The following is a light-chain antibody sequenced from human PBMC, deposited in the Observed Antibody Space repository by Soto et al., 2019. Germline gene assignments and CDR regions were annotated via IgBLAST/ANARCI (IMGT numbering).Light chain of an antibody. J-gene: IGKJ2*01. CDR1: QSVSSY. CDR2: DAS. Sequence: EIVLTQSPATLSLSPGERATLSCRASQSVSSYLAWYQQKPGQAPRLLIYDASNRATGIPARFSGSGSGTGFTLTISSLEPEDFAVYYCQQRSNWPPYTFGQGTKREIK. CDR3: QQRSNWPPYT. V-gene: IGKV3-11*01.